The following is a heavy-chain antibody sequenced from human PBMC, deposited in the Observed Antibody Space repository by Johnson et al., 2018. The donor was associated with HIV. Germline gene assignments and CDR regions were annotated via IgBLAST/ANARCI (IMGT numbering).Heavy chain of an antibody. CDR2: IGNAGDT. V-gene: IGHV3-13*01. Sequence: VQLVESGGGLVQPGGSLRLACAASGFTFSSYDMHWVRQATGKGLEWVSAIGNAGDTYYPGYVKGRFTISRDNSKNKLYLQMNSLRAEDTAVYYCARSQVAATSEGAFDIWGQGTMVTVSS. CDR1: GFTFSSYD. J-gene: IGHJ3*02. CDR3: ARSQVAATSEGAFDI. D-gene: IGHD2-15*01.